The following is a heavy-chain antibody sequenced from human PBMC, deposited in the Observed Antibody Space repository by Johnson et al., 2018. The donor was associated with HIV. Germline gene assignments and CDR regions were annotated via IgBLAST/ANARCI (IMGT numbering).Heavy chain of an antibody. D-gene: IGHD4-23*01. J-gene: IGHJ3*02. CDR3: ARERGYFGNPAFDI. CDR1: GFTISTFW. Sequence: QVQLVESGGGLVQPGGSLRLSCEVSGFTISTFWMHWVRQVPGKGLEWVAIISFDGSNEYYADSVKGRFTISRDNSKNTLYLQMNSLRTEDTAMYYCARERGYFGNPAFDIWGQGTMVTVSS. V-gene: IGHV3-30-3*01. CDR2: ISFDGSNE.